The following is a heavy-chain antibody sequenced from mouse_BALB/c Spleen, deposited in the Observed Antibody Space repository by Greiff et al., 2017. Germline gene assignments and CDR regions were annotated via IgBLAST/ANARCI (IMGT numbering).Heavy chain of an antibody. CDR3: ASGGNYEDY. J-gene: IGHJ2*01. V-gene: IGHV14-3*02. Sequence: EVQLQQSGAELVKPGASVKLSCTASGFNIKDTYMHWVKQRPEQGLEWIGRIDPANGNTKYDPKFQGKATLTVDKSSSTAYMQLSSLTSEDSAVYYCASGGNYEDYWGQGTTLTVSS. CDR1: GFNIKDTY. D-gene: IGHD1-1*02. CDR2: IDPANGNT.